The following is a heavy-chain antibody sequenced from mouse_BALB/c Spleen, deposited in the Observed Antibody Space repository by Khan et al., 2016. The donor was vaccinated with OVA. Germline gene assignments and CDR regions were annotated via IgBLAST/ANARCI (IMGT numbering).Heavy chain of an antibody. Sequence: EVQLVESGGDLVKPGGSLKLSCAASGFSFSSYSMSWVRQTPDKRLEWVATISSGGDYTYYPDNVKGRFTISADNAKNTLYLQMSSLKSEDSAMYYCATHFAGSIAYWGQGTLVTVSA. V-gene: IGHV5-6*01. CDR2: ISSGGDYT. D-gene: IGHD4-1*01. J-gene: IGHJ3*01. CDR1: GFSFSSYS. CDR3: ATHFAGSIAY.